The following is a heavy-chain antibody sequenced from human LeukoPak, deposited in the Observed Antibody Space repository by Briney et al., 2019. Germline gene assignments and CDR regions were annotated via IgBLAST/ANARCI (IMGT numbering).Heavy chain of an antibody. Sequence: GASVKVSCKASGGTFSSYAISWVRQAPGKGLEWVGGIIPIFGTANYAQKFQGRVTITADESTSTAYMELSSLRSEDTAVYYCARSMVRGVIGRFDPWGQGTLVTVSS. J-gene: IGHJ5*02. CDR2: IIPIFGTA. V-gene: IGHV1-69*13. D-gene: IGHD3-10*01. CDR1: GGTFSSYA. CDR3: ARSMVRGVIGRFDP.